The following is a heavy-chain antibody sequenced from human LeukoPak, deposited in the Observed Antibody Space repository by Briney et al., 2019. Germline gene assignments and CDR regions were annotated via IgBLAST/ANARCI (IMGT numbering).Heavy chain of an antibody. D-gene: IGHD4-17*01. CDR1: GGSISSSNYD. Sequence: SDTLSLTCSVSGGSISSSNYDWGWIRQPPGKGRERFGTIYYHGTPYYYRSLKTRVPISVDTSKNQFYLKLSSVTAADTAVYYCARLFWASTSTATTRVPPFLHRWGQGTLVTVSS. V-gene: IGHV4-39*01. CDR3: ARLFWASTSTATTRVPPFLHR. CDR2: IYYHGTP. J-gene: IGHJ5*02.